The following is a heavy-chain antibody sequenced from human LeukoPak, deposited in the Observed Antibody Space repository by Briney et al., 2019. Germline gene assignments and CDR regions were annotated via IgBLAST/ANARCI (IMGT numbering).Heavy chain of an antibody. V-gene: IGHV4-39*07. D-gene: IGHD3-10*01. CDR3: ARSDCYGLVGI. Sequence: PSETLSLACSVSGVSISSGSNYWGWIRQPPGKTLEWIGSIYSSGSTYYNPSLKSRVIILIDTAKNHFSLNLSSVTAADTAVYYCARSDCYGLVGIWGQGTMVTVSS. CDR2: IYSSGST. CDR1: GVSISSGSNY. J-gene: IGHJ3*02.